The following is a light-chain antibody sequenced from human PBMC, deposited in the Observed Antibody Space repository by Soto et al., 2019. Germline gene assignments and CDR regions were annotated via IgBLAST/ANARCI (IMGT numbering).Light chain of an antibody. CDR3: QQYDSSPLT. Sequence: EIVLTQSPGTLSLSPGERATLSCRASQSFSSSFLAWYQQKPSQAPRLLIYGASSRATGIPDRFSGSGSGTDFTLTISRLEPEDFAVYYCQQYDSSPLTFGGGTKVEIK. CDR2: GAS. CDR1: QSFSSSF. V-gene: IGKV3-20*01. J-gene: IGKJ4*01.